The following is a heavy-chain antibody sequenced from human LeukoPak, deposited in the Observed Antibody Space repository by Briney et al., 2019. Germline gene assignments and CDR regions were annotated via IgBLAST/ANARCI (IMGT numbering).Heavy chain of an antibody. CDR3: ARDLGASGYTFMGPFDY. D-gene: IGHD3-3*01. Sequence: SVKVSCKASGGTFSSYAISWVRQAPGQGLEWMGGIIPIFGTANYAQKFQGRVTITADKSTSTAYMELSSLRSEDTAVYYCARDLGASGYTFMGPFDYWGQGTLVTVSS. CDR2: IIPIFGTA. CDR1: GGTFSSYA. V-gene: IGHV1-69*06. J-gene: IGHJ4*02.